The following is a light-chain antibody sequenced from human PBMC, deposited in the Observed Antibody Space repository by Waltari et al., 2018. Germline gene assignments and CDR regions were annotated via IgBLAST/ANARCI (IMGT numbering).Light chain of an antibody. J-gene: IGLJ2*01. CDR3: SSYAGSNKNVV. V-gene: IGLV2-8*01. CDR2: EVS. Sequence: QSALTQPPSASGSPGQSVTISCTGTSSDVGGYNYVSWYQQHPGKAPKLMIYEVSKRPSGVPDPFSVSKSGNTASLTVSGLQAEDEAVYYCSSYAGSNKNVVFGGGTKLTVL. CDR1: SSDVGGYNY.